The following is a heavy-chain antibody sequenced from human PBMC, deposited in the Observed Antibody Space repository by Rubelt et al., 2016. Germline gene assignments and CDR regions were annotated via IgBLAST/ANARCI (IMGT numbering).Heavy chain of an antibody. J-gene: IGHJ4*02. Sequence: QVQLQESGPGLVKPSETLSLTCTVSGYSISSGYYWGWIRQPPGKGLEWIGSIYLSGSTYYNPSRKSRVTISVDTSKKQFSLKVSSVTAADTAVYYCARRLTGYRFDYWGQGTLVTVSS. CDR3: ARRLTGYRFDY. CDR1: GYSISSGYY. D-gene: IGHD3-9*01. CDR2: IYLSGST. V-gene: IGHV4-38-2*02.